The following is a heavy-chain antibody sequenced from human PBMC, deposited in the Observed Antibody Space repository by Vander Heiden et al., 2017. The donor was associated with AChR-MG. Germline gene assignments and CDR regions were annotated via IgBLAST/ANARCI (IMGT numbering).Heavy chain of an antibody. CDR1: GRTFRGYA. J-gene: IGHJ3*02. D-gene: IGHD6-19*01. CDR3: ARDRDSSGWYDAFDI. CDR2: IIPIFGTA. Sequence: QVQLVPSGAEVKKPGFSVKLSCKGSGRTFRGYAISWVRQAPGQGLEWMGGIIPIFGTANYAQKFQGRVTITADESTSTAYMELSSLRSEDTAVYYCARDRDSSGWYDAFDIWGQGTMVTVSS. V-gene: IGHV1-69*01.